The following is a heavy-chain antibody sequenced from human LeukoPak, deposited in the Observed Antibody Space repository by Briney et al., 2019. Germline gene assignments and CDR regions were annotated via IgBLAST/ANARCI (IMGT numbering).Heavy chain of an antibody. D-gene: IGHD2-15*01. J-gene: IGHJ4*02. CDR1: GITFSSYE. Sequence: GGSLRLSCAPSGITFSSYEMNWVRPAPGEGLGWVSYISSIGSTIYYADSVRGRLSISRDNAKNSLYLQMNSLRAEDTAIYYCARGTLGYCSGGTCYTPDYWGQGTLVTVSS. V-gene: IGHV3-48*03. CDR3: ARGTLGYCSGGTCYTPDY. CDR2: ISSIGSTI.